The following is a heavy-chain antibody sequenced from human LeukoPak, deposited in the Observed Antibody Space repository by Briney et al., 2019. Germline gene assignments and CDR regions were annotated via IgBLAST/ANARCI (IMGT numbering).Heavy chain of an antibody. CDR1: GGSISSYY. V-gene: IGHV4-59*01. CDR3: ARDAAYIAARRSNYYYYYMDV. J-gene: IGHJ6*03. Sequence: SETLSLTCTVSGGSISSYYWSWIRQPPGKGLEWIGYIYYSGSTNYNPSLKSRVTISVDTSKNQFSLKLSSVTAADTAVYYCARDAAYIAARRSNYYYYYMDVWGKGTTVTVSS. D-gene: IGHD6-6*01. CDR2: IYYSGST.